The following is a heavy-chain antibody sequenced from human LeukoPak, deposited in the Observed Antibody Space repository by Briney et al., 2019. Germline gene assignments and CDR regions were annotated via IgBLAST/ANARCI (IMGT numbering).Heavy chain of an antibody. J-gene: IGHJ4*02. CDR1: GFTFSSYA. CDR3: AKELDTMFFDY. D-gene: IGHD3-10*02. V-gene: IGHV3-23*01. CDR2: ISGSGGST. Sequence: GGSLRLSCAASGFTFSSYAMSWVRQAPGKGLEWVSAISGSGGSTYYADSVKGRFTISRDSGRKSVYLQMNSLTTDDTAFYFCAKELDTMFFDYWGQGALVTVSS.